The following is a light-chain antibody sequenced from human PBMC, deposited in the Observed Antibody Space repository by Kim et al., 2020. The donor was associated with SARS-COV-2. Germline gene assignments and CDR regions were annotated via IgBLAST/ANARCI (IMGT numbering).Light chain of an antibody. CDR2: DTS. CDR3: QQRYSWPRT. CDR1: QSISTF. Sequence: LAPGEKATLACRAGQSISTFVAWYQQRLGQAPKLLIYDTSKRAAGVPARFSASGSGTDFTLTISSLEPDDFATYYCQQRYSWPRTFGQGTKVDIK. J-gene: IGKJ1*01. V-gene: IGKV3-11*01.